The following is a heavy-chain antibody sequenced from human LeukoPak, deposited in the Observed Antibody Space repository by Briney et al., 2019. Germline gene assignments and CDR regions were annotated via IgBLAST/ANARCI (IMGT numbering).Heavy chain of an antibody. Sequence: SGTLSLTCAVSGESISSDNAYYWSWARQPPGQGLEWIGEIHHSGSANYDSSFKSRVTISVDKSRNQISPELNSVTAADTAVYHCGRGTDYVWETWGQGTLVTVSS. D-gene: IGHD3-16*01. CDR3: GRGTDYVWET. J-gene: IGHJ4*02. CDR2: IHHSGSA. CDR1: GESISSDNAYY. V-gene: IGHV4-4*02.